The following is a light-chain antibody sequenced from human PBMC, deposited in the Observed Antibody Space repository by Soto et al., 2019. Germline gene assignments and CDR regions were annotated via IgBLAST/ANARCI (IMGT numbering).Light chain of an antibody. CDR1: QSVSSN. CDR2: GAS. Sequence: EIVMTQSPATLSVSPGERATLSCRASQSVSSNLAWYQQKPGQAPRLLSNGASATATGIPARFSGSGSGTEFTLTSSSLQSEDLAVYYCQQYNNWPYCVGQGTKLEIK. J-gene: IGKJ2*03. CDR3: QQYNNWPYC. V-gene: IGKV3-15*01.